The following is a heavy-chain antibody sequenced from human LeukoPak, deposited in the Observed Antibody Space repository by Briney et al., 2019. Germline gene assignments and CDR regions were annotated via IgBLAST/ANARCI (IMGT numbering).Heavy chain of an antibody. CDR2: IIPIFGTA. Sequence: SVKVSCKASGGTFSSYAISWVRQAPGQGLEWMGGIIPIFGTANYAQKFQGRVTITTDESTSTAYMELSSLRSEDTAVYYCARDSGSREGAFDIWGQGTMVTVSS. D-gene: IGHD1-26*01. V-gene: IGHV1-69*05. J-gene: IGHJ3*02. CDR3: ARDSGSREGAFDI. CDR1: GGTFSSYA.